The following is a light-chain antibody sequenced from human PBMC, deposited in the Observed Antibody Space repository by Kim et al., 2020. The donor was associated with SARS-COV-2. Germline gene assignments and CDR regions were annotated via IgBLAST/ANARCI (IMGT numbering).Light chain of an antibody. J-gene: IGLJ1*01. CDR1: SSNIGDNF. CDR3: GAWDSSLSAYV. V-gene: IGLV1-51*01. Sequence: QSVLTQPPSVSATPGQKVTISCSGGSSNIGDNFVSWYQQLPRTAPKLLIFDNSQRPSGIPDRFSGSKSGTSATLDITGLQTVDEADYYCGAWDSSLSAYVFGTGTKVTVL. CDR2: DNS.